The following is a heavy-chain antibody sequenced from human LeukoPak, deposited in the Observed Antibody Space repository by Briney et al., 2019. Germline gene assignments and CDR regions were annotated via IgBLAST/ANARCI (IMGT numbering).Heavy chain of an antibody. Sequence: ASVKVSCKASGYSFTNYEINWVRQATGQGLEWMGWMNPNSGQTGYAQKFQGRVTMTRDTSISTAYMELSSLRYEDTAVYYCARARGYDSSGYLSYYYYMDVWDKGTTIIVSS. J-gene: IGHJ6*03. V-gene: IGHV1-8*02. CDR2: MNPNSGQT. CDR3: ARARGYDSSGYLSYYYYMDV. D-gene: IGHD3-22*01. CDR1: GYSFTNYE.